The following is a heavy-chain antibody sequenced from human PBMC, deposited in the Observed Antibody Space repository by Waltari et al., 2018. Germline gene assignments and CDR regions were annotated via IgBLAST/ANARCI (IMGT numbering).Heavy chain of an antibody. CDR3: ARECGGDCYSHFDY. V-gene: IGHV4-31*03. J-gene: IGHJ4*02. CDR1: CGSISSGGYY. D-gene: IGHD2-21*01. Sequence: QVQLQESGPGLVKPSQTLSLTCTVSCGSISSGGYYWSWIRQHPGKGLEWIGYIYSSGSTYYNPSLKSRVTISVDTSKNQFSLKLSSVTAADTAVYYCARECGGDCYSHFDYWGQGTLVTVSS. CDR2: IYSSGST.